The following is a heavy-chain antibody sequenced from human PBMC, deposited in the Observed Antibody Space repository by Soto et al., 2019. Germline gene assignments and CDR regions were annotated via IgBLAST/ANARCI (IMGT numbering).Heavy chain of an antibody. J-gene: IGHJ4*02. CDR1: GFTFSSYG. CDR2: IWYDGSNN. Sequence: PGGSLRLSCAASGFTFSSYGMHWVRQAPGKGLEWVAVIWYDGSNNYYADSVKGRFTISRDNSKNTLYLQMNSLRAEDTAVYYCARDALADDTAYLYWGQGTLVTVSS. D-gene: IGHD5-18*01. V-gene: IGHV3-33*01. CDR3: ARDALADDTAYLY.